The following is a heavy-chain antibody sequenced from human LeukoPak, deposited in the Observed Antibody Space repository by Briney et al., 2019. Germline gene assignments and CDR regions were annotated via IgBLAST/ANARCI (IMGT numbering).Heavy chain of an antibody. V-gene: IGHV3-23*01. D-gene: IGHD6-13*01. J-gene: IGHJ6*03. Sequence: GGSLRLSCAASGFRFSSYAMSWVRQAPGKGLEWVSAISGSGGSPYYADSVKGRFTISRDSSKNTLYLQMNSLRAEDTAVYYCAKTYSSSRAHYYYYYYMDVWGKGTTVTISS. CDR1: GFRFSSYA. CDR2: ISGSGGSP. CDR3: AKTYSSSRAHYYYYYYMDV.